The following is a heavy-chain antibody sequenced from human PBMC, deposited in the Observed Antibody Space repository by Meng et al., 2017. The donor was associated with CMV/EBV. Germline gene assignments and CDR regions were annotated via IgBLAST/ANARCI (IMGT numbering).Heavy chain of an antibody. CDR3: ARQVDCSSASCYGWD. J-gene: IGHJ1*01. CDR2: INPSGGST. V-gene: IGHV1-46*01. Sequence: ASVKVSCKASGYTFTSYYMHWVRQAPGQGLEWMGIINPSGGSTSYAQKFQGRVTMTRDTSTSTVYMELSSVTAADTAMYYCARQVDCSSASCYGWDWGQGTLVTVSS. CDR1: GYTFTSYY. D-gene: IGHD2-2*01.